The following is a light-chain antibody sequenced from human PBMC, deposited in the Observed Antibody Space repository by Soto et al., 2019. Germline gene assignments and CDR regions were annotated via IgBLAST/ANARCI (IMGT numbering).Light chain of an antibody. Sequence: QSVLTQPASVSGSPGQSITISCTGTSSDVGGYNLVSWYQQHPGKAPKLMIYEGSQRPSGVSNRFSGSKSGNTASLTISGLQAEDEADYYCYSYAGRNLYVFGTGTKV. V-gene: IGLV2-23*01. CDR1: SSDVGGYNL. CDR3: YSYAGRNLYV. CDR2: EGS. J-gene: IGLJ1*01.